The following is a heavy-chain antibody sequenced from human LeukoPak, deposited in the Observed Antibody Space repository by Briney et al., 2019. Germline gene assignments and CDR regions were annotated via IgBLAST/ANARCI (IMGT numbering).Heavy chain of an antibody. V-gene: IGHV1-2*02. D-gene: IGHD2-15*01. CDR2: MDPNSCDT. CDR3: ATRGGLTPNTLAM. CDR1: GYNFSVYY. Sequence: GASVKVSCKGSGYNFSVYYMHWVRQAPGQGFEWMVWMDPNSCDTIYAPKFQGRVSMTRDTSITTAYMELSSLTFDDSAMYYCATRGGLTPNTLAMWGHGTMVTVSS. J-gene: IGHJ3*01.